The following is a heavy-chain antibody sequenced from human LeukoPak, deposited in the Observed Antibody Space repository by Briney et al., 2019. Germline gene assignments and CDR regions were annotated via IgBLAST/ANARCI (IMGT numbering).Heavy chain of an antibody. CDR3: ARGAATRKSGFYYYYMDV. CDR2: ITTGNSFL. Sequence: PGGSLRLSCAASGFTFSSYNVNWVRQAPGKGLEWVSSITTGNSFLYFADSVKGRFTISRDHANNSLYLQMNSLRADDTAVYYCARGAATRKSGFYYYYMDVWGKGPTVTVPS. J-gene: IGHJ6*03. CDR1: GFTFSSYN. D-gene: IGHD5-12*01. V-gene: IGHV3-21*01.